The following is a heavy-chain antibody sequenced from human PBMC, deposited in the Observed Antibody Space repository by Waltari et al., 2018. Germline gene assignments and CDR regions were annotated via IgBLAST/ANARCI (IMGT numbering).Heavy chain of an antibody. D-gene: IGHD3-10*01. J-gene: IGHJ6*02. CDR1: SYSISSGYF. CDR2: IYHSGST. CDR3: ARHVNYYGSGSYGDYYYYGIDV. Sequence: QVQLQESGPGLVKPSETLSLTCAVSSYSISSGYFWGWIRQPPRKGLEWIGSIYHSGSTYYNPSLKSRVTISMDTSKNQFSMKLTSVTGADTAVYYCARHVNYYGSGSYGDYYYYGIDVWGQGTTVTVSS. V-gene: IGHV4-38-2*01.